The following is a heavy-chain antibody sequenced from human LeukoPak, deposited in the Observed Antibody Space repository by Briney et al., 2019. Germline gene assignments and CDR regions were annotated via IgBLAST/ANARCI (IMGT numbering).Heavy chain of an antibody. CDR1: GFTFSSYA. CDR3: AKRTVTTFLRAFDI. V-gene: IGHV3-23*01. D-gene: IGHD4-17*01. CDR2: ISGSGGNT. Sequence: GGSLRLSCATSGFTFSSYAMSWVRQAPGKGLEWVSAISGSGGNTHYADSVKGRFTISRDNFKNTLHLEMNSLRAEDTAVYYCAKRTVTTFLRAFDIWGQGTMVTVSS. J-gene: IGHJ3*02.